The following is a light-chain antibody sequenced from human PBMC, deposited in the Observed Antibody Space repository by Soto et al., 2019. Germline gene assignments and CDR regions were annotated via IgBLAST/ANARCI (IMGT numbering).Light chain of an antibody. CDR2: DTS. Sequence: DIPMTQSPSSLSASVGDRVTITCRASQSISSYLNWYQQKPGKAPKLLIYDTSSLQSGVPSRFSGSGSGTDFSLTIISLQPEDFATYYCQQSYGIPLAFGQGTRLEIK. CDR3: QQSYGIPLA. V-gene: IGKV1-39*01. J-gene: IGKJ5*01. CDR1: QSISSY.